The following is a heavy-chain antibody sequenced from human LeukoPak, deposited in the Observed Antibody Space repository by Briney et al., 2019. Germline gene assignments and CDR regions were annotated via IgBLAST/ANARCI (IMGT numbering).Heavy chain of an antibody. CDR1: GYTFTGYY. CDR3: ARSGDAREVGIAAAVSLSIEY. D-gene: IGHD6-13*01. J-gene: IGHJ4*02. V-gene: IGHV1-2*02. CDR2: INPNSGGT. Sequence: ASVKVSCKASGYTFTGYYMHWVRQAAGQGREWMRWINPNSGGTNYAQKFQGRLTMTRDTSISTGYMELSRLRSDDTAVYYCARSGDAREVGIAAAVSLSIEYWGQGTLVTVSS.